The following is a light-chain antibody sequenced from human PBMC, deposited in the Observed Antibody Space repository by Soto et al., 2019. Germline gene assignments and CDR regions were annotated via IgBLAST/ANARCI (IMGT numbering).Light chain of an antibody. CDR2: YDS. Sequence: SYELTQPPSVSVDPGKTARITCGGNNIGRKSVHWYQQKPGQAPVLVIYYDSDRPSGIPERFSGSNSGNTATLTISRVEAGDEADYYCQVWESSSDHVVFGVGTKLTVL. CDR1: NIGRKS. CDR3: QVWESSSDHVV. J-gene: IGLJ2*01. V-gene: IGLV3-21*01.